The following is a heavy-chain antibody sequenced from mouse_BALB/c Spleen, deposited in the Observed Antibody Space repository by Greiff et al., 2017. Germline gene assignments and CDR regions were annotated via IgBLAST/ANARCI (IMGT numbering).Heavy chain of an antibody. J-gene: IGHJ3*01. V-gene: IGHV1-18*01. CDR1: GYTFTDYN. CDR2: INPNNGGT. Sequence: EVQLQQSGPELVKPGASVKIPCKASGYTFTDYNMDWVKQSHGKSLEWIGDINPNNGGTIYNQKFKGKATLTVDKSSSTAYMELRSLTSEDTAVYYCARGGLEDGNFFAYWGQGTLVTVSA. D-gene: IGHD2-1*01. CDR3: ARGGLEDGNFFAY.